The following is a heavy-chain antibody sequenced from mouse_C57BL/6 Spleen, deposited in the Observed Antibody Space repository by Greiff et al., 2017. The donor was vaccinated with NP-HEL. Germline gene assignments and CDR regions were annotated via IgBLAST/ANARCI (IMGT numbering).Heavy chain of an antibody. D-gene: IGHD1-1*01. Sequence: VQLKQSGPELVKPGASVKISCKASGYSFTGYYMNWVKQSPEKSLEWIGEINPSTGGTTYNQKFKAKATLTVDKSSSTAYMQLKSLTSEDSAVYYCARDYGSSYGRYFDVWGTGTTVTVSS. J-gene: IGHJ1*03. CDR1: GYSFTGYY. V-gene: IGHV1-42*01. CDR3: ARDYGSSYGRYFDV. CDR2: INPSTGGT.